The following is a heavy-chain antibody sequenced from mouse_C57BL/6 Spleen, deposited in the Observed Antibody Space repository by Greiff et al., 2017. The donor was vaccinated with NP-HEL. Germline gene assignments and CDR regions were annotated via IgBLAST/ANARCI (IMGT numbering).Heavy chain of an antibody. Sequence: QVQLQQSGPELVKPGASVKLSCKASGYTFTSYDINWVKQRPGQGLERIGWIYPRDGSTKYNEQFRGKATLTVDTSSSTAYMELNSLTSEDSAVYFCARAITTVVAKGYFDVWGTGTTVTVSS. J-gene: IGHJ1*03. CDR3: ARAITTVVAKGYFDV. D-gene: IGHD1-1*01. CDR2: IYPRDGST. V-gene: IGHV1-85*01. CDR1: GYTFTSYD.